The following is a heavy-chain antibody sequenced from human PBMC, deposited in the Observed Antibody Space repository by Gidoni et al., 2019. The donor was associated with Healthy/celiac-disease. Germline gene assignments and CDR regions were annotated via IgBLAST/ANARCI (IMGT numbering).Heavy chain of an antibody. CDR2: IYWNDDN. V-gene: IGHV2-5*01. D-gene: IGHD3-22*01. Sequence: QITLRESGATLVKPTQTLTRSCNFHGFSRSTSGVDVGWIRQPPGRALAWLALIYWNDDNRYSPYLKSRLTITKYTSTNQVVLTMTTLDPVDTATYYCAHRKERDSSGYYLDAFDIWGQGTMVTVSS. CDR1: GFSRSTSGVD. CDR3: AHRKERDSSGYYLDAFDI. J-gene: IGHJ3*02.